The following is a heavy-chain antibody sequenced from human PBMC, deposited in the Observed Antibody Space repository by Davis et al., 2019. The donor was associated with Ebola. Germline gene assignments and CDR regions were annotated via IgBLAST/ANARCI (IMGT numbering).Heavy chain of an antibody. V-gene: IGHV4-59*08. D-gene: IGHD2-15*01. CDR1: SISNYY. Sequence: MPSETLSLTCTVGSISNYYWNWIRQTPGKGLEWIGSVSYSGSPNSNPSLRSRVSISVDTSKNEFSLTLDSVTAADTGVYYCARLVTACSGGICYSDFDDWGQGTLVTVSS. J-gene: IGHJ4*02. CDR2: VSYSGSP. CDR3: ARLVTACSGGICYSDFDD.